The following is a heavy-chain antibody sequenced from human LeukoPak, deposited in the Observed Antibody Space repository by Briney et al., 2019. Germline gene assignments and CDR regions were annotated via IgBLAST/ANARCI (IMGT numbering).Heavy chain of an antibody. Sequence: GRSLRLSCAASGFTFDDYAMHWVRQAPGKGLEWVSFISSSSSTIYYADSVKGRFTISRDNAKNSLYLQMNSLRAEDTAVYYCARDRGGSYSAIDYWGQGTLVTVSS. CDR3: ARDRGGSYSAIDY. D-gene: IGHD1-26*01. J-gene: IGHJ4*02. CDR2: ISSSSSTI. CDR1: GFTFDDYA. V-gene: IGHV3-48*04.